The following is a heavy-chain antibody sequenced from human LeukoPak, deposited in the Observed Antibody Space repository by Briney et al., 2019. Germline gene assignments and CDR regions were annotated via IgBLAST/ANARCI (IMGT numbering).Heavy chain of an antibody. Sequence: SVKVSCTASGYTFTSYGISWVRQAPGQGLEWMGGIIPIFGTANYAQKFQGRVTITADESTSTAYMELSSLRSEDTAVYYCARAGITMVRGVVYYYGMDVWGQGTTVTVSS. J-gene: IGHJ6*02. D-gene: IGHD3-10*01. V-gene: IGHV1-69*13. CDR1: GYTFTSYG. CDR3: ARAGITMVRGVVYYYGMDV. CDR2: IIPIFGTA.